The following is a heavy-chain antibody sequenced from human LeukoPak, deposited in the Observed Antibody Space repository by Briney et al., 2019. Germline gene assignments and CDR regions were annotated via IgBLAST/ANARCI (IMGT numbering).Heavy chain of an antibody. J-gene: IGHJ3*01. V-gene: IGHV3-23*01. CDR2: ISRAGDRT. CDR3: ARGESFAFDV. CDR1: GFVFSTYD. Sequence: PGGSLRLSCAGSGFVFSTYDMGWVRQAPGKGLEWVSSISRAGDRTYYEDCVKGRFTISRDNSRNTMFLQMNSLRAEDTAVYYCARGESFAFDVWGQGTMVTVSS.